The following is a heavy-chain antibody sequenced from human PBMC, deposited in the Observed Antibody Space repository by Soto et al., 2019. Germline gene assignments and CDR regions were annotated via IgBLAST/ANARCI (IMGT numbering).Heavy chain of an antibody. CDR1: GYTFTSYA. V-gene: IGHV1-3*01. D-gene: IGHD3-22*01. CDR3: ARVDQYYYDRSGYFY. CDR2: INAGNGNT. Sequence: ASVKVSCKASGYTFTSYAMHWVRQAPGQRLEWMGWINAGNGNTKYSQKFQGRVTITRDTSASTAYMELSSLRSEDTAVYYCARVDQYYYDRSGYFYGGQGPLVTVSS. J-gene: IGHJ4*02.